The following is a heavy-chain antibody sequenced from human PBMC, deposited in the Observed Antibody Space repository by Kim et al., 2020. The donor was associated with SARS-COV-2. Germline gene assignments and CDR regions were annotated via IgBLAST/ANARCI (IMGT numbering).Heavy chain of an antibody. J-gene: IGHJ5*02. Sequence: SETLSLTCTVSGDSIRSYYWNWLRQPPGKGLEWIGYMFHSEGTHYNPFFQSRVTISADMSKNQFSLHLRSVTAADTAVYYCARRICSVRSCGPDNWLDP. CDR1: GDSIRSYY. V-gene: IGHV4-59*08. CDR3: ARRICSVRSCGPDNWLDP. CDR2: MFHSEGT. D-gene: IGHD2-15*01.